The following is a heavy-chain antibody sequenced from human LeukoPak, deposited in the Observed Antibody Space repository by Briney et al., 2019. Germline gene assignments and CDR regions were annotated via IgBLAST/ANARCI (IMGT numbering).Heavy chain of an antibody. J-gene: IGHJ4*02. Sequence: QPGGSLRLSCAASGFTFSSDAMSWVRQAPGKGLEWVSAISGSGDRTYYADSVKGRFTISRDNSKDTLYLQMNSLRAEDTAVYYCAKEGGTYYYVDYWGQGTLVTVSS. D-gene: IGHD3-10*01. CDR2: ISGSGDRT. V-gene: IGHV3-23*01. CDR3: AKEGGTYYYVDY. CDR1: GFTFSSDA.